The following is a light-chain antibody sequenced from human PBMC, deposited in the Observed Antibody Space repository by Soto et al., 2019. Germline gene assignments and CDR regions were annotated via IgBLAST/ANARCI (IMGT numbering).Light chain of an antibody. J-gene: IGLJ2*01. V-gene: IGLV2-11*01. CDR3: YQYAGSNNLV. CDR1: ISDVAGYNY. CDR2: DVT. Sequence: QSALTQPRSVSGSPGQSVTISCTGTISDVAGYNYVSWYQNHPGKAPKLLISDVTKRPSWVPDRFSGSKSGSTAYLTISELLAEDEADYYCYQYAGSNNLVFGGGTKMTVL.